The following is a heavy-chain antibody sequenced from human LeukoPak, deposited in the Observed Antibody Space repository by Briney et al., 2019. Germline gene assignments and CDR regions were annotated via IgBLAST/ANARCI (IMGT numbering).Heavy chain of an antibody. CDR1: GGSFSDYY. CDR3: ARYGSGSYYQADY. CDR2: ISYSGST. Sequence: PSETLSLTCAVYGGSFSDYYWSWIRQPPGKGLEWIGSISYSGSTYYNPSLKSRVPISVDTSKNQFSLKLSSVTAADTAVYYCARYGSGSYYQADYWGQGTLVTVSS. D-gene: IGHD3-10*01. V-gene: IGHV4-34*01. J-gene: IGHJ4*02.